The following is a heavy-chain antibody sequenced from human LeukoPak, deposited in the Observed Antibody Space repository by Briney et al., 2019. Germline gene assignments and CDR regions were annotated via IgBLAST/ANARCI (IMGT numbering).Heavy chain of an antibody. Sequence: ASVKVSCKASGYTFTGYYMHWVRQAPGQGLEWMGWINPNCGGTNYAQKFQDRVTMTRDTSISTAYLELSRLRSDDTAVYYCARDREIAAAGLYYFDYWGQGTLVTVSS. CDR3: ARDREIAAAGLYYFDY. CDR2: INPNCGGT. J-gene: IGHJ4*02. V-gene: IGHV1-2*02. D-gene: IGHD6-13*01. CDR1: GYTFTGYY.